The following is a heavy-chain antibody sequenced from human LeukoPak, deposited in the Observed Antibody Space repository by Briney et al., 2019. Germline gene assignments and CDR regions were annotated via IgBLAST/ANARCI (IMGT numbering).Heavy chain of an antibody. V-gene: IGHV3-23*01. CDR1: GFTFSSYA. D-gene: IGHD3-3*01. Sequence: GGSLRLSCAASGFTFSSYAMNWVRQAPGKGLEWVSAISGSGGSTFYTDSVKGRFTISRDNSKNTLYLQMNSLRAEDTAVYYCARTLRVLRFLEWFYYFDYWGQGTLVTVSS. CDR3: ARTLRVLRFLEWFYYFDY. J-gene: IGHJ4*02. CDR2: ISGSGGST.